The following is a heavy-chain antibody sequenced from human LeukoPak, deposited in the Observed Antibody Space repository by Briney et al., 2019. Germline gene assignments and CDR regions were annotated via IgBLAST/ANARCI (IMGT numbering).Heavy chain of an antibody. D-gene: IGHD1-26*01. CDR2: IYYSGST. CDR3: ARLRVGATAAFDY. Sequence: SETLSLTCTVSGGSISSYYWSWIRQPPGKGLEWIGYIYYSGSTSYNPSLKSRVTISVDTSKNQFSLKLSSVTAADTAVYYCARLRVGATAAFDYWGQGTLVTVSS. J-gene: IGHJ4*02. V-gene: IGHV4-59*08. CDR1: GGSISSYY.